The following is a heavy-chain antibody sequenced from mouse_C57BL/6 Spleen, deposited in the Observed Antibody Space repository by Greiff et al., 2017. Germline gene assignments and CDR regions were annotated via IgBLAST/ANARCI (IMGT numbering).Heavy chain of an antibody. CDR1: GFTFSSYG. Sequence: EVQGVESGGDLVKPGGSLKLSCAASGFTFSSYGMSWVRQTPDKRLEWVATISSGGSYTYYPDSVKGRFTISRDNAKNTLYLQMSSLKDEDTAMYYCARGGGDYFDYWGQGTTLTVSS. V-gene: IGHV5-6*01. J-gene: IGHJ2*01. CDR3: ARGGGDYFDY. CDR2: ISSGGSYT.